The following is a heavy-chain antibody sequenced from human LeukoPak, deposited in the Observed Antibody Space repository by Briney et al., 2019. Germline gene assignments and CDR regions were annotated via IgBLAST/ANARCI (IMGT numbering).Heavy chain of an antibody. Sequence: TGGSLRLSCAASGFTFSSYAMSCVRQAPGKGLEWVSSISGSGGSTYYADSVKGRFTISRDNSKNTLYLQMNSLRAEDTAVYYCAKDHRTSTWPFDYWGQGTLVTVSS. J-gene: IGHJ4*02. V-gene: IGHV3-23*01. CDR3: AKDHRTSTWPFDY. D-gene: IGHD2-2*01. CDR1: GFTFSSYA. CDR2: ISGSGGST.